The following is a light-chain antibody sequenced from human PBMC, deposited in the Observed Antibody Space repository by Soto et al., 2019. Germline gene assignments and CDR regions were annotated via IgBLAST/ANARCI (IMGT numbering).Light chain of an antibody. CDR3: CSYVVGATYV. CDR2: EDI. V-gene: IGLV2-23*01. CDR1: SSDVGRYSL. Sequence: QSVLTQAASVSGSPGQSITISCTGTSSDVGRYSLVSWYQQHPGKAPKLMIYEDIKRPSGVSNRFSGSKSGNTASLTISGLQAEDEADYYCCSYVVGATYVFGTGTKVTVL. J-gene: IGLJ1*01.